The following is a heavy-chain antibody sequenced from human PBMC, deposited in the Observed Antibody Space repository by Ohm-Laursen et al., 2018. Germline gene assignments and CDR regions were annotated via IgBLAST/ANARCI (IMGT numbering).Heavy chain of an antibody. D-gene: IGHD2-21*01. CDR3: SRINTVEAGGGFDL. CDR1: GFTFGDYG. CDR2: IRSKAYGGTT. V-gene: IGHV3-49*04. Sequence: SLRLSCTASGFTFGDYGMNWVRQAPGKGLEWVGFIRSKAYGGTTEYAASVKGRFTISRDDSKSIAYLQVNSLKTEDTAIYYCSRINTVEAGGGFDLWGRGTLVTVSP. J-gene: IGHJ2*01.